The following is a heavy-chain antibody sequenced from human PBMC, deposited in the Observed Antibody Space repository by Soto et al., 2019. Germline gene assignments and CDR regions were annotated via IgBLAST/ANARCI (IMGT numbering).Heavy chain of an antibody. CDR1: GGSFSGYY. CDR2: INHSGST. D-gene: IGHD6-6*01. J-gene: IGHJ5*02. CDR3: ARAKPRIAARRGASGGYNWFDP. Sequence: QVQLQQWGAGLLKPSETLSLTCAVYGGSFSGYYWSWIRQPPGKGLEWIGEINHSGSTNYNPSLKSRVTISVDTSKNQFSLKLSSVTAADTAVYYCARAKPRIAARRGASGGYNWFDPWGQGTLVTVSS. V-gene: IGHV4-34*01.